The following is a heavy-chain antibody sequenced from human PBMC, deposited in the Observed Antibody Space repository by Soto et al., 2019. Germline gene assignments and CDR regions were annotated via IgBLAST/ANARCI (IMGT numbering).Heavy chain of an antibody. CDR1: GGTFSSYA. Sequence: SVKVSCKASGGTFSSYAISWVRQAPGQGREWMGGIIPIFGTANYAQKSQGRVTITADESTSTAYMELSSLRSEDTAVYYCARGQRYSGLGPAPYGMDVWGQGXTVTVYS. D-gene: IGHD3-9*01. J-gene: IGHJ6*02. CDR3: ARGQRYSGLGPAPYGMDV. V-gene: IGHV1-69*13. CDR2: IIPIFGTA.